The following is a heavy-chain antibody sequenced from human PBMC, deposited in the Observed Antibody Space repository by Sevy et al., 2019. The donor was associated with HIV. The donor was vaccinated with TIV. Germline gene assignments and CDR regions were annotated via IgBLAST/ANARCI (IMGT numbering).Heavy chain of an antibody. J-gene: IGHJ4*02. V-gene: IGHV4-39*01. CDR3: ARQGGIVDRAFGY. CDR1: GGSISASNYD. Sequence: SETLSLICTVSGGSISASNYDWGWIRQSPGMGLEWIGSMFYSGTTYFNPSLKSRVTISVDTSKNQFSLKLNSVTAADTAVYYCARQGGIVDRAFGYWGQGTLVTVSS. CDR2: MFYSGTT. D-gene: IGHD2-21*01.